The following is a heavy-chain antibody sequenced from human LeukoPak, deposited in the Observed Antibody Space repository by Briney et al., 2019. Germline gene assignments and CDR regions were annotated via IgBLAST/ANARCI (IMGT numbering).Heavy chain of an antibody. D-gene: IGHD5-18*01. CDR1: GGSFSRDA. CDR2: IIPIYGTS. V-gene: IGHV1-69*13. Sequence: ALVKVSCKASGGSFSRDAISWVRQAPGQGLEWMGGIIPIYGTSNYAQKFQGRVTIIADESTSTAYMELSSLRSEDTAVYYCAREGVTAMMEYWGQGTLVTVSS. CDR3: AREGVTAMMEY. J-gene: IGHJ4*02.